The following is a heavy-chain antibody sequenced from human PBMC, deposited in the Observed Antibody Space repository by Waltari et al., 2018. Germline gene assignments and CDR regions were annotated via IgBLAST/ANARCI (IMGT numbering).Heavy chain of an antibody. Sequence: EEVGGYLVPPGGSLRLSCGGPGFTFGGHNINWVRQTPGKGLGWISPISPAGYDKLYAASVKGRFTISRDSAKSVFLEMSRLRAEDTGVYYCVRSLYINYGREGFEEWGPGTMVTVSS. CDR1: GFTFGGHN. J-gene: IGHJ3*01. CDR3: VRSLYINYGREGFEE. CDR2: ISPAGYDK. D-gene: IGHD3-16*01. V-gene: IGHV3-48*03.